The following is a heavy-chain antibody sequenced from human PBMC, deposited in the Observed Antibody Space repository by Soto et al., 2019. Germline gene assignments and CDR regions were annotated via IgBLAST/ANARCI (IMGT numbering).Heavy chain of an antibody. J-gene: IGHJ4*02. Sequence: GGSLRLSCAASGFTFSDYYMSWIRQAPGKGLEWVSYISSSSSYTNYADSVKGRFTISRDNAKNSLYLQMNSLRAEDTAVYYCARVGEYDSSGPYFDYWGQGTLVTVSS. CDR2: ISSSSSYT. D-gene: IGHD3-22*01. CDR1: GFTFSDYY. CDR3: ARVGEYDSSGPYFDY. V-gene: IGHV3-11*06.